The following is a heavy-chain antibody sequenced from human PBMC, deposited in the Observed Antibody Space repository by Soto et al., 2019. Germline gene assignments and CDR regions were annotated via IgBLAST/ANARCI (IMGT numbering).Heavy chain of an antibody. D-gene: IGHD6-6*01. CDR1: GYTFNNYA. CDR2: VNTYNGNP. J-gene: IGHJ4*02. Sequence: QVQLVQSGVEVKKPGASVKVSCKASGYTFNNYAISWVRQAPGRGLEWMGWVNTYNGNPNYAQIFQGRVTMTTDTFRGTAYMELRSLKSDDSAVYYCARDSQYSTDWQRFDSWGQGTLGTVSS. V-gene: IGHV1-18*01. CDR3: ARDSQYSTDWQRFDS.